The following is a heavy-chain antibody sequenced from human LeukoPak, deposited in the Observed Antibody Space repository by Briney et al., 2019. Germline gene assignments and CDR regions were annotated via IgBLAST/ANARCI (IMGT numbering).Heavy chain of an antibody. CDR3: AKDTTPTRWGAFDI. CDR2: ISWDGGST. Sequence: GGSLRLSCAASGFTFDDYAMHWVRQAPGKGLEWVSLISWDGGSTYYADSVKGRFTISRDNSKNSLYLQMNSLRAEDTALYYCAKDTTPTRWGAFDIWGQGTMVTVSS. V-gene: IGHV3-43D*03. J-gene: IGHJ3*02. D-gene: IGHD5-24*01. CDR1: GFTFDDYA.